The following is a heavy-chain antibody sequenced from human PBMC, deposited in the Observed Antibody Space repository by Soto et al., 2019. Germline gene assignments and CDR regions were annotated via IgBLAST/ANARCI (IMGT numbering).Heavy chain of an antibody. CDR1: GFNFKNSA. D-gene: IGHD3-22*01. CDR3: ARASYYYNTSALRAWFDP. Sequence: EMQLLESGGGLVQPGGSLRLSCTASGFNFKNSAMSWVRQAPGKGLEWVSGISGSGASTYDADSVKGRFTISRDNSKHTLYLQMHSLRAEGTATYYCARASYYYNTSALRAWFDPWGQGTLVTVSS. CDR2: ISGSGAST. J-gene: IGHJ5*02. V-gene: IGHV3-23*01.